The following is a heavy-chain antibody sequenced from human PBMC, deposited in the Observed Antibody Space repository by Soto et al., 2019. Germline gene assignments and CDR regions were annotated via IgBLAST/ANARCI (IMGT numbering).Heavy chain of an antibody. D-gene: IGHD2-15*01. CDR2: IYYSGST. J-gene: IGHJ3*02. V-gene: IGHV4-39*01. CDR3: ASSNIVVVVAATRQDAFDI. CDR1: GGSISSSSYY. Sequence: ETLSLTCTVSGGSISSSSYYWGWIRQPPGKGLEWIGSIYYSGSTYYNPSLKSRVTISVDTSKNQFSLKLSSVTAADTAVYYCASSNIVVVVAATRQDAFDIWGQGTMVTVSS.